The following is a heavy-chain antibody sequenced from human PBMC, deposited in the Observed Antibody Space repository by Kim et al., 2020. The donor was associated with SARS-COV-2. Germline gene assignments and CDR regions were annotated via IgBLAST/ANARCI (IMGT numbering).Heavy chain of an antibody. D-gene: IGHD2-15*01. Sequence: GGSLRLSCAASGFTFDDYGMSWVRQAPGKGLEWVSGINWNGGSTGYADSVKGRFTISRDNAKNSLYLQMNSLRAEDTALYYCAGDCSGGSCYYYFDYWGQGTLVTVSS. CDR2: INWNGGST. CDR1: GFTFDDYG. CDR3: AGDCSGGSCYYYFDY. J-gene: IGHJ4*02. V-gene: IGHV3-20*04.